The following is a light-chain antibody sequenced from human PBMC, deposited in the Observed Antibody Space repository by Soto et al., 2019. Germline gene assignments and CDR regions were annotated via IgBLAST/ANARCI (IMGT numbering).Light chain of an antibody. CDR3: RQAASFPIT. CDR1: QSISSY. J-gene: IGKJ5*01. V-gene: IGKV1-39*01. CDR2: TGS. Sequence: IQMTQSPYSLSASVGDRVTITCRASQSISSYLNWYQQKPGKAPNLLIYTGSSLQSGVPSRFSGSGSGTDFTRTINSLQPEDFATYYCRQAASFPITFGQGTRLEIK.